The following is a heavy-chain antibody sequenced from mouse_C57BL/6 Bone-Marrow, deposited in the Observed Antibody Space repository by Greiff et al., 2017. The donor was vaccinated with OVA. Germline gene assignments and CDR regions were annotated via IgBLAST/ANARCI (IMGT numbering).Heavy chain of an antibody. J-gene: IGHJ4*01. D-gene: IGHD2-1*01. Sequence: EVKLMESGGDLVKPGGSLKLSCAASGFTFSSYGMSWVRQTPDKRLEWVATISSGGSYTYYPDSVKGRFTISRDNAKNTLYLQMSSLKSEDTAMDYCARRIYYGYAMDYWGQGTSVTVSS. CDR1: GFTFSSYG. CDR3: ARRIYYGYAMDY. CDR2: ISSGGSYT. V-gene: IGHV5-6*02.